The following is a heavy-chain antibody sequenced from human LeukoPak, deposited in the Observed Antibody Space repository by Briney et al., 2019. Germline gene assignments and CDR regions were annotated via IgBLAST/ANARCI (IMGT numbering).Heavy chain of an antibody. J-gene: IGHJ6*02. Sequence: GASVKVSCKASGYTFTGYYMHWVRQAPGQGLEWMGWINPNSGGTNYAQRFQGRVTMTRDTSISTAYMELSRLRSDDTAVYYCARDTTIRDTMIVVVIRDPGYGMDVWGQGTTVTVSS. V-gene: IGHV1-2*02. CDR2: INPNSGGT. CDR1: GYTFTGYY. CDR3: ARDTTIRDTMIVVVIRDPGYGMDV. D-gene: IGHD3-22*01.